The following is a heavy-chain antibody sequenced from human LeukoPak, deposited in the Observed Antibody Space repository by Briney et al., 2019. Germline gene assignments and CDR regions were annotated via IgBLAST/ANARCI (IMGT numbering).Heavy chain of an antibody. J-gene: IGHJ4*02. CDR1: GYSFTSYW. Sequence: GESLKISCKGSGYSFTSYWIGWVRQMPGKGLEWMGIIYPGDSDTRYSPSFQGQVTISADKSISTAYLQWSSLKASDTAMYYCARRDSYYGSGSYYNYFDYWGQGTLVTVSS. D-gene: IGHD3-10*01. CDR3: ARRDSYYGSGSYYNYFDY. V-gene: IGHV5-51*01. CDR2: IYPGDSDT.